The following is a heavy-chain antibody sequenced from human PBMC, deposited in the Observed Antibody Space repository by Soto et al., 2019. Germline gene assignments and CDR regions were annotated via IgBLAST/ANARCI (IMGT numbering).Heavy chain of an antibody. D-gene: IGHD3-10*01. J-gene: IGHJ4*02. CDR3: VRGRGVTTPGPNFDY. CDR1: GFTFSSYS. V-gene: IGHV3-48*01. CDR2: INSGSSTI. Sequence: EVQLVESGGGLVQPGGSLRLSCAGSGFTFSSYSMNWVRQAPGKGLEWVSYINSGSSTIYYADSVKGRFTISRDNAKNSLYLPMNSPRAEGTAIYYFVRGRGVTTPGPNFDYWGQGTLVTVSS.